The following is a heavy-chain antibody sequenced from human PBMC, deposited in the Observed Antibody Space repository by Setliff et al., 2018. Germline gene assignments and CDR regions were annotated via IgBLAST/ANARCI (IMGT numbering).Heavy chain of an antibody. CDR1: GGPMRSFY. CDR2: IYYSGSA. J-gene: IGHJ4*02. V-gene: IGHV4-59*04. D-gene: IGHD3-3*01. Sequence: SETLSLTCTVSGGPMRSFYWSWLRQTPGKGLEWIGNIYYSGSAFYNPSLKSRVTISVDTSKTQFSLNLRSVTAADTAIYYCARHFRSSKVQFLEYLTDYYFDSWGQGTLVTVSS. CDR3: ARHFRSSKVQFLEYLTDYYFDS.